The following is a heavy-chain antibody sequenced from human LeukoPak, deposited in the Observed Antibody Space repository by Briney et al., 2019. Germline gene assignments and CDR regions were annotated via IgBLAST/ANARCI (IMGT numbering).Heavy chain of an antibody. J-gene: IGHJ4*02. V-gene: IGHV4-34*01. Sequence: PSETLSLTCAVYGGPFSGYYWSWIRQPPGKGLEWIGEINHSGSTNYNPSLKSRVTISVDTSKNQFSLKLSSVTAADTAVYYCARGDLDYWGQGTLVTVSS. CDR1: GGPFSGYY. CDR3: ARGDLDY. CDR2: INHSGST.